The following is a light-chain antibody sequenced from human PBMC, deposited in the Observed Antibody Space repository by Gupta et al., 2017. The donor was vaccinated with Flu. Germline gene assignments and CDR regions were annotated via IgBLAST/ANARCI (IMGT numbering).Light chain of an antibody. V-gene: IGKV3-11*01. Sequence: GERATLSCRASQSINNYLAWYQQKPGQAPRLLIYDASNRATGISARFSGRGSGTDFTLTISSLEPEDFALYYCHQRSSWPLTFGGGTKVEI. J-gene: IGKJ4*01. CDR2: DAS. CDR1: QSINNY. CDR3: HQRSSWPLT.